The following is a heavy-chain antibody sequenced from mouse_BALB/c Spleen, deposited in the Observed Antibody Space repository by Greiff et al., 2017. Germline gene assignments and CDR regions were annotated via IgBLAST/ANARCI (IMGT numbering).Heavy chain of an antibody. J-gene: IGHJ3*01. Sequence: EVQLQESGPGLVKPSQSLSLTCTVTGYSITSDYAWNWIRQFPGNKLEWMGYISYSGSTSYNPSLKSRISITRDTSKNQFFLQLNSVTTEDTATYYCAGEYGYDEAYWGQGTLVTVSA. V-gene: IGHV3-2*02. D-gene: IGHD2-2*01. CDR2: ISYSGST. CDR3: AGEYGYDEAY. CDR1: GYSITSDYA.